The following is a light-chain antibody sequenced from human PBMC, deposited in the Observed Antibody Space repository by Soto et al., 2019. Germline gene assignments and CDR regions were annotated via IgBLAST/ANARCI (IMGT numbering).Light chain of an antibody. J-gene: IGLJ2*01. CDR2: EVS. CDR3: SSYEGSNNFVVV. CDR1: SSDVGGYKY. Sequence: QSVLTQPPSASGSPGQSVTISCTGTSSDVGGYKYVSWYQQHPGKAPKRMIYEVSKRPSGVPDRFSGSKSGNTASLTVSGLQAEDEADYYCSSYEGSNNFVVVFGGGTKLTVL. V-gene: IGLV2-8*01.